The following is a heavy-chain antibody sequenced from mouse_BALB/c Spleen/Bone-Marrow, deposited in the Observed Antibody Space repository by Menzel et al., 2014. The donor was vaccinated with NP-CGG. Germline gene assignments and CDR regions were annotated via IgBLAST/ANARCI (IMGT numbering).Heavy chain of an antibody. CDR3: AFYYGNDGDY. J-gene: IGHJ2*01. Sequence: VQLQQSGAELVMPGASVKMSCKASGYTFTDYWMHWVKQRPGQGLEWIGAIDTSDSYTSYNQKFKGKATLTVDESSSTAYMQLSSLTSEDSAVYYCAFYYGNDGDYWGQGTTLTVSS. V-gene: IGHV1-69*01. CDR2: IDTSDSYT. CDR1: GYTFTDYW. D-gene: IGHD2-2*01.